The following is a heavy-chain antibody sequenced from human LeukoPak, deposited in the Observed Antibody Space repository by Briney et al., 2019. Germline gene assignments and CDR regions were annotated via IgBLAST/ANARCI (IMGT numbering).Heavy chain of an antibody. D-gene: IGHD4/OR15-4a*01. V-gene: IGHV3-73*01. CDR2: IRSKANSYAT. Sequence: GGSLKLSCAASGFTFSGSAMHWVRQASGKGLEWVGRIRSKANSYATAYAASVKGRFTISRDDSKNTAYLQMNSLKTEDTAVYYCARVKTIGWFDPWGQGTLVTVSS. CDR1: GFTFSGSA. J-gene: IGHJ5*02. CDR3: ARVKTIGWFDP.